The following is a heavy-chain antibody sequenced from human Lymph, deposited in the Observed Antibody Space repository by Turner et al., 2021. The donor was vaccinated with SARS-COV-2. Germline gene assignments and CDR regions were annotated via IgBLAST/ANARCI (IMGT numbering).Heavy chain of an antibody. CDR3: ARYPPIQIWVDYFYYGIDV. Sequence: QVQLVQSGAEVKKPGASVKVSCKASGYTFTSYYMHWVRQAPGQGLEWMGIINPSGGSTTYAQKFQGRVTMTRDTSTSTVYMELSSLRSEDTAVYYCARYPPIQIWVDYFYYGIDVWGQGTTVTVSS. CDR2: INPSGGST. D-gene: IGHD5-18*01. V-gene: IGHV1-46*01. J-gene: IGHJ6*02. CDR1: GYTFTSYY.